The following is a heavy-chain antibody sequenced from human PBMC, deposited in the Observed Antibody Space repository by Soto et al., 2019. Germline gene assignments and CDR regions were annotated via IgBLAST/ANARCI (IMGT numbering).Heavy chain of an antibody. CDR1: RFTFSSYG. CDR2: IWYDGSNK. V-gene: IGHV3-33*01. D-gene: IGHD5-18*01. J-gene: IGHJ4*02. CDR3: GRAAGDTAVHY. Sequence: QVQLVESGGGVVQPGRSLRLSCAASRFTFSSYGMHWVRQAPGKGLEWVAVIWYDGSNKYYADSVKGRFTISRDNSKNTLYLQMNSLRAEDMAVYYCGRAAGDTAVHYWGQGTLVTVSS.